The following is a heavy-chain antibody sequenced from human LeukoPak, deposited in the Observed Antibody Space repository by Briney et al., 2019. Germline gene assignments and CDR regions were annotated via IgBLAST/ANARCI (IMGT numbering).Heavy chain of an antibody. Sequence: ASVKVSCKASGYTFTSYYMHWVRQAPGQGLEWMGIINPSGGSTSYAQKFQGRVTMTRDTSTSTVYMELSSLRSEDTAVYYCARAYCGGDCYSIVFGYWGQGTLVTVSS. J-gene: IGHJ4*02. D-gene: IGHD2-21*01. V-gene: IGHV1-46*01. CDR3: ARAYCGGDCYSIVFGY. CDR2: INPSGGST. CDR1: GYTFTSYY.